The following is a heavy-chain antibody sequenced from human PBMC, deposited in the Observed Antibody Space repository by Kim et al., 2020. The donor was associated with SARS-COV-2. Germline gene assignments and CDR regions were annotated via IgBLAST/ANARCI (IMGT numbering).Heavy chain of an antibody. Sequence: SETLSLTCTVSGGSISSSSYYWGWIRQPPGKGLEWIGSIYYSGSTYYNPSLKSRVTISVDTSKNQFSLKLSSVTAADTAVYYCARWGREDELIYYGMDVWGQGTTVTVSS. J-gene: IGHJ6*02. CDR1: GGSISSSSYY. V-gene: IGHV4-39*01. CDR3: ARWGREDELIYYGMDV. D-gene: IGHD1-26*01. CDR2: IYYSGST.